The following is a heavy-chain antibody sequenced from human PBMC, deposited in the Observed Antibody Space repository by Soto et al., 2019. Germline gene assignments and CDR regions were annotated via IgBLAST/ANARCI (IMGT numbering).Heavy chain of an antibody. D-gene: IGHD3-22*01. CDR3: ASMRGYYDSSGFEHRVWFDP. Sequence: SETLSLTCTVSGGSISSYYWSWIRQPAGKGLEWIGRIYTSGSTNYNPSLKSRVTMSVDTSKNQFSLKLSSVTVADTAVYYCASMRGYYDSSGFEHRVWFDPWGQGTLVTVSS. V-gene: IGHV4-4*07. CDR2: IYTSGST. J-gene: IGHJ5*02. CDR1: GGSISSYY.